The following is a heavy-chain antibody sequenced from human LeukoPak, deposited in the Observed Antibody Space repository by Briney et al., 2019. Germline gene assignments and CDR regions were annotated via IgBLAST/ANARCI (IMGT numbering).Heavy chain of an antibody. CDR2: ISYDGSNK. J-gene: IGHJ4*02. CDR1: GFTFSSYG. D-gene: IGHD3-16*01. V-gene: IGHV3-30*18. CDR3: AKDLGDLSSGY. Sequence: GGSLRLSCAASGFTFSSYGMHWVRQAPGKGLEWVAVISYDGSNKYYADSVEGRFTISRDNSKNTLYLQMNSLRAEDTAVYYCAKDLGDLSSGYWGQGTLVTVSS.